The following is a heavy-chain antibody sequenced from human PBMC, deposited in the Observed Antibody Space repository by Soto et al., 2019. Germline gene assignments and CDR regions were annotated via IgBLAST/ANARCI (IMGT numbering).Heavy chain of an antibody. J-gene: IGHJ6*03. CDR2: INPSGGST. V-gene: IGHV1-46*03. CDR3: ARGRRYCSGCSFFCPHSCYIDV. Sequence: ASVKVSCKASGYTFTSYYMHWVRQAPGQGLEWMGIINPSGGSTSYAQKFQGRVTMTRDTSTSTVYMELSSLRSEDTAVYYCARGRRYCSGCSFFCPHSCYIDVRCKGTTVTVSS. CDR1: GYTFTSYY. D-gene: IGHD2-15*01.